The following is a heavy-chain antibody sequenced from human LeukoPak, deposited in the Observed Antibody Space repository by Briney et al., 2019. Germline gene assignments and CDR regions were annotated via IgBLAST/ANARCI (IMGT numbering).Heavy chain of an antibody. CDR2: ISNSGGYI. Sequence: GGSLRLSCAASGFTFSTYSMNWVRQAPGKGLEWVSSISNSGGYIFHADSVKGRFTISRDNAKNSLYLQMSSLRAEDTAMYYCARNDNTDQGIDYWGQGTLVTVSS. J-gene: IGHJ4*02. D-gene: IGHD3-22*01. CDR3: ARNDNTDQGIDY. V-gene: IGHV3-21*01. CDR1: GFTFSTYS.